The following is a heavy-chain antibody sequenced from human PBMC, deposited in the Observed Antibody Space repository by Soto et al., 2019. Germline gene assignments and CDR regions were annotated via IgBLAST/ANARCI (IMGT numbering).Heavy chain of an antibody. CDR2: IYYSGST. Sequence: QLQLQESSPGLVKPSETLYLTCTVSGGSISSSSYYWGWIRQPPGKGLEWIGSIYYSGSTYYNPSLKSRVTISVDTSKNQFSLKLSSVTAADTAVYYCARRATGINWFDPWGQGTLVTVSS. CDR3: ARRATGINWFDP. J-gene: IGHJ5*02. V-gene: IGHV4-39*01. D-gene: IGHD2-15*01. CDR1: GGSISSSSYY.